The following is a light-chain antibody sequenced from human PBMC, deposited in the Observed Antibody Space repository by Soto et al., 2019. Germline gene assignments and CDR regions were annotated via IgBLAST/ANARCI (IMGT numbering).Light chain of an antibody. J-gene: IGKJ4*01. CDR1: QSVSSY. Sequence: EIVLTQSPATLSLSPGERATLSCRASQSVSSYLAWYQQKPGQAPRLLIYDASNRATGIPARFSGSGSGTDFTLTISSLEPEDFAVYYCQQRSNWGIFGGGTKVEIK. CDR3: QQRSNWGI. V-gene: IGKV3-11*01. CDR2: DAS.